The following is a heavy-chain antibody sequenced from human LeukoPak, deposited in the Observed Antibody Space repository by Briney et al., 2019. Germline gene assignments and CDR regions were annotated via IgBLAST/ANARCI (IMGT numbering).Heavy chain of an antibody. CDR2: IIPIFGTA. V-gene: IGHV1-69*13. CDR1: GGTFSSYA. D-gene: IGHD4-17*01. CDR3: AGSTVTSLAEYFQH. J-gene: IGHJ1*01. Sequence: ASVKVSCKASGGTFSSYAISWVRQAPAQGLEWMGGIIPIFGTANYAQKFQGRVTITADESTSTAYMELSSLRSEDTAVFYCAGSTVTSLAEYFQHWGHGTLVTVSS.